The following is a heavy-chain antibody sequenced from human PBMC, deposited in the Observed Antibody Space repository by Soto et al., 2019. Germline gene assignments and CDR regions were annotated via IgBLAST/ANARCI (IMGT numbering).Heavy chain of an antibody. D-gene: IGHD5-18*01. V-gene: IGHV4-31*03. CDR2: IYYSGIT. Sequence: QVQLQESGPGLVKPSQTLSLTCTVSGGSISSGGYCWSWIRQHSGKGLEWIGYIYYSGITYYNPSLKSRVTICVDTSKNQLALKVSSVTAADTAVYYCACGYSYGFVYWGQGTLVTVSS. CDR1: GGSISSGGYC. CDR3: ACGYSYGFVY. J-gene: IGHJ4*02.